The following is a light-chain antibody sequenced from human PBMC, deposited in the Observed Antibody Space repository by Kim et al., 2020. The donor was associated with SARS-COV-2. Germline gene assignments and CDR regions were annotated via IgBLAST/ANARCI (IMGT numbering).Light chain of an antibody. J-gene: IGLJ2*01. CDR3: QSGRL. V-gene: IGLV6-57*03. CDR2: EDN. Sequence: SWSPGKTVTISCTRSSGRIASNFVQWYQQRPGSAPTSVIYEDNQRPSWVPDRFSGSIDDSSNSASLTISGLKTEDEADYYCQSGRLFGGGTQLTVL. CDR1: SGRIASNF.